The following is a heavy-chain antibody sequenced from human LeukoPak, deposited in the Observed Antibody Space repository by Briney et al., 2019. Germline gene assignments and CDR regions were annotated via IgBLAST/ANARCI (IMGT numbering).Heavy chain of an antibody. CDR3: AKSTVVVVAARWFDP. J-gene: IGHJ5*02. V-gene: IGHV3-23*01. Sequence: VGSLRLSSAASGFTFSSYAMSWVRQAPGKGLEWVSAISGSGGSTYYADSVKGRFTISRDNSKNTLYLQMNSLRAEDTAVYYCAKSTVVVVAARWFDPWGQGTLVTVSS. CDR1: GFTFSSYA. CDR2: ISGSGGST. D-gene: IGHD2-15*01.